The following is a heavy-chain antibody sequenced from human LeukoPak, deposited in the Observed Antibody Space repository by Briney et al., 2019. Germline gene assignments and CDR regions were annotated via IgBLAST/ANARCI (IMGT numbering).Heavy chain of an antibody. D-gene: IGHD3-10*01. V-gene: IGHV3-30*03. CDR2: ISYDGSNK. CDR3: ASTSGVIIFDAFDI. Sequence: GGSLRLSCAASGFTFSSYGMHWVRQAPGKGLEWVAVISYDGSNKYYADSVKGRFTISRDNSKNTLYLQMNSLRAEDTAVYYCASTSGVIIFDAFDIWGQGTMVTVSS. CDR1: GFTFSSYG. J-gene: IGHJ3*02.